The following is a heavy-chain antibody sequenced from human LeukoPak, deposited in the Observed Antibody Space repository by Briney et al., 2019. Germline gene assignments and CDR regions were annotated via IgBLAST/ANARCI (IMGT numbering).Heavy chain of an antibody. CDR3: ARSPTYYYGSGSYYWFDP. D-gene: IGHD3-10*01. Sequence: GASVKVSCKASGYTFTGYDINWVRQATGQGLEWMGWMNPNSGNTGYAQKFQGRVTMTRNTSISTAYMELSSLRSEDTAVYYCARSPTYYYGSGSYYWFDPWGQGTLVTVSS. CDR2: MNPNSGNT. J-gene: IGHJ5*02. CDR1: GYTFTGYD. V-gene: IGHV1-8*01.